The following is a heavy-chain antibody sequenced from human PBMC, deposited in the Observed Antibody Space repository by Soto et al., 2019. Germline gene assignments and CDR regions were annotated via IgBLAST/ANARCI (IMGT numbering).Heavy chain of an antibody. D-gene: IGHD3-22*01. V-gene: IGHV4-61*01. J-gene: IGHJ4*02. Sequence: PSETLSLTCTVSGGSVSSGRYYWSWIRQPPGKGLEWIGYIYYSGSTNYNPSLKSRVTISVDTSKNQFSLKLSSVTAADTAVYYCARALYDRSGSVDYWGQGTLVTVSS. CDR3: ARALYDRSGSVDY. CDR1: GGSVSSGRYY. CDR2: IYYSGST.